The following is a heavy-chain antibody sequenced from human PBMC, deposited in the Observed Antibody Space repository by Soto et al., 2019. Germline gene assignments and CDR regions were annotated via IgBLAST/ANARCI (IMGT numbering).Heavy chain of an antibody. V-gene: IGHV4-59*01. CDR3: ARNNNDFWSGHFVY. CDR2: IYYSGST. D-gene: IGHD3-3*01. J-gene: IGHJ4*02. Sequence: SETLSLTCTVSGGSISSYYWSWIRQPPGKGLEWIGYIYYSGSTNYNPSLKSRVTISVDTSKNQFSLKLSSVTAADTAVYYCARNNNDFWSGHFVYWGQGTLVTVSS. CDR1: GGSISSYY.